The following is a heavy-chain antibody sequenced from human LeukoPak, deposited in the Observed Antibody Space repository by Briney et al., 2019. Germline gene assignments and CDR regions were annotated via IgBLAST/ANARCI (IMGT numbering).Heavy chain of an antibody. J-gene: IGHJ4*02. D-gene: IGHD6-6*01. CDR3: ARDVAAHDFDY. CDR2: IYHSGST. V-gene: IGHV4-38-2*02. CDR1: GYSISSGYY. Sequence: PSETLSLTCTVSGYSISSGYYWGWIQQPPGKGLEWIGSIYHSGSTYYNPSLKSRVTISVGTSKNQFSLKLSSVTAADTAVYYCARDVAAHDFDYWGQGTLVTVSS.